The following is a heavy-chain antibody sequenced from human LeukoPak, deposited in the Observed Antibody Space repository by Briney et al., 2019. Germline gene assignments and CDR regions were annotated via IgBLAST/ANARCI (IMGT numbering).Heavy chain of an antibody. CDR2: ISNSGGTI. CDR3: ARRYSNSFDY. CDR1: GFIFSTYW. D-gene: IGHD4-11*01. Sequence: GGSLRLSCAASGFIFSTYWMSWVRQAPGKGLEWVSYISNSGGTIYYTDSVKGRFTISRDNAKNSLYLQMNSLRAEDTAVYYCARRYSNSFDYWGQGTLVTVSS. J-gene: IGHJ4*02. V-gene: IGHV3-11*01.